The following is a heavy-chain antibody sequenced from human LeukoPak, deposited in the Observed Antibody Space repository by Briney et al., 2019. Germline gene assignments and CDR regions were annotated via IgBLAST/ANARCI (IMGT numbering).Heavy chain of an antibody. D-gene: IGHD3-10*01. CDR2: IYYSGST. CDR1: GDSLTTYY. J-gene: IGHJ4*02. Sequence: SETLSLTCTVSGDSLTTYYWAWVRQPPGKGLEWIGYIYYSGSTNYNPSLKTRLTISVETSQNQFSLRLTSVTAADTAVYYCARQRKSPDVLRFDYWGQGALVTVSS. V-gene: IGHV4-59*08. CDR3: ARQRKSPDVLRFDY.